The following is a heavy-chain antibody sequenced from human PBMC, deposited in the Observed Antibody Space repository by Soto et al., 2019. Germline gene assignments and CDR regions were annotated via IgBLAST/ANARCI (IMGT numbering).Heavy chain of an antibody. Sequence: QVQLVQSGAEVKKPGSSVRVSCKASGGTFRSCGISWVRQAPGQGLEWMGGIVPIFGTIHYAQKFQGRVTITADESTRTAYMELSNLRSEDTAVYYCARNWYSSSSGYYFEYWGQGTLVTVSS. CDR3: ARNWYSSSSGYYFEY. D-gene: IGHD6-6*01. CDR1: GGTFRSCG. CDR2: IVPIFGTI. V-gene: IGHV1-69*01. J-gene: IGHJ4*02.